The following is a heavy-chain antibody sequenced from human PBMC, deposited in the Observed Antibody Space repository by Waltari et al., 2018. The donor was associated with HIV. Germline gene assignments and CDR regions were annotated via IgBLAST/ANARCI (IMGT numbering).Heavy chain of an antibody. CDR1: GFSVSSYR. V-gene: IGHV3-48*02. CDR3: AVITTTGFDY. J-gene: IGHJ4*02. Sequence: EVQLVESGGCLVHPGGSLRLSCAASGFSVSSYRMIWVRQAPGKGLEWVSYISSSSSTIYYADSVKGRFTISRDNAKNSLYLQMNSLRDEDTAVYYCAVITTTGFDYWGQGTLVTVSS. D-gene: IGHD3-22*01. CDR2: ISSSSSTI.